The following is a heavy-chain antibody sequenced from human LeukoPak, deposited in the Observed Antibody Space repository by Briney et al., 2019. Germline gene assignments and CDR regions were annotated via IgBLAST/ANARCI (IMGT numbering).Heavy chain of an antibody. CDR3: AKARSRNFAPTPFDY. CDR2: IAYDGSNK. Sequence: GGSLRLSCAASGFTFNTYWMTWVRQAPGQGLEWVSVIAYDGSNKNYVDSVKGRFTISRDNSKNTLYLQMNSLRAEDTAVYYCAKARSRNFAPTPFDYWGQGTLVAVSS. V-gene: IGHV3-30*18. J-gene: IGHJ4*02. CDR1: GFTFNTYW. D-gene: IGHD3-9*01.